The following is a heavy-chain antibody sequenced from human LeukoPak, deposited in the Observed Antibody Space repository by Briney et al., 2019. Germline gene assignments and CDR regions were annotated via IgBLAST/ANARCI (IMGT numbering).Heavy chain of an antibody. Sequence: GGSLRLSCSASGFTFSDYAMHWVRQAPGKGLEYVSSISTNGGGTYYSDSVKGRFTISRDNSKNTLYLQTSSLRTEDTAVYYCAEIGGGAFDIWGQGTMVTVSS. V-gene: IGHV3-64D*09. D-gene: IGHD3-16*01. J-gene: IGHJ3*02. CDR3: AEIGGGAFDI. CDR1: GFTFSDYA. CDR2: ISTNGGGT.